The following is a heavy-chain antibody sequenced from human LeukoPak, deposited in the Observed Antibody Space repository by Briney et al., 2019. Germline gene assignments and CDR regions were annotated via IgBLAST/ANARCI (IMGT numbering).Heavy chain of an antibody. D-gene: IGHD3-10*01. V-gene: IGHV5-10-1*01. CDR2: IDPSDSYT. J-gene: IGHJ5*02. CDR1: GYSFTSYR. CDR3: ARVVWFGSNWFDP. Sequence: GESLKISCKGSGYSFTSYRISWVRQMPGKGLEWMGRIDPSDSYTNYSPSFQGHVTISADKSISTAYLQWSSLKASDTAMYYCARVVWFGSNWFDPWGQGTLVTVSS.